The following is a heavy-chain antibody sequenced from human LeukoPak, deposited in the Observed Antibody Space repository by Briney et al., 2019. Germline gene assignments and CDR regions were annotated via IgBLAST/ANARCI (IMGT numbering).Heavy chain of an antibody. Sequence: SETLSLTCTVFGDSIDSSSWAWIRQPVGKGLEWIGRIYPGGSPIYNPSLKTRVIMTVDTSTNQFLLWLRSVTAADTATYYCANWVGNWFDPWGQGTLVTVSS. V-gene: IGHV4-4*07. CDR3: ANWVGNWFDP. D-gene: IGHD1-26*01. CDR1: GDSIDSSS. CDR2: IYPGGSP. J-gene: IGHJ5*02.